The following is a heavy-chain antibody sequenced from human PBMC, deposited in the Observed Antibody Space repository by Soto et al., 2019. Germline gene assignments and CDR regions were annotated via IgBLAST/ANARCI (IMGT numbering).Heavy chain of an antibody. CDR1: GGTFSSYA. V-gene: IGHV1-69*01. Sequence: QVQLVQSGAEVKKPGSSVKVSCKASGGTFSSYAISWVRQDPGQGLEWMGGIIPIFGTANYAQKFQGRVTITADESTSTAYMELSSLRSEDTAVYYCARDLSSNYYGSGSYYAFDYWGQGTLVTVSS. CDR3: ARDLSSNYYGSGSYYAFDY. J-gene: IGHJ4*02. CDR2: IIPIFGTA. D-gene: IGHD3-10*01.